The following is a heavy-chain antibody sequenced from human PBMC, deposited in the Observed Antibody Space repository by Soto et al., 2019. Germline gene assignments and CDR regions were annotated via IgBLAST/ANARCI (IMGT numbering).Heavy chain of an antibody. V-gene: IGHV3-74*01. CDR1: GFTFNNEW. CDR3: ARGGAMGVDY. Sequence: GGSLRLSCTASGFTFNNEWMHWVRQASGKGLVWLSRIDGAAATTNYADSVKGRFTISRDNAKNIVFLHVNGLTDEDTAVYYCARGGAMGVDYWGQGTLVTVSS. J-gene: IGHJ4*02. D-gene: IGHD1-26*01. CDR2: IDGAAATT.